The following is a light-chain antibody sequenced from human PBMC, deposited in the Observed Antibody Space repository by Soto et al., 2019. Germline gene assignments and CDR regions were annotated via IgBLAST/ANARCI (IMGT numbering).Light chain of an antibody. CDR3: MQALQSLT. CDR1: QILLYNNTYNY. V-gene: IGKV2-28*01. J-gene: IGKJ1*01. Sequence: EIVMTQSPLTLPFTPGEPASISCTSIQILLYNNTYNYLDWYVQKPGQSPQLLIYFGSNRAPGVPDRFSGSGSGTDFTLKINRVEAEDVGTYYCMQALQSLTFGQGTKVDIK. CDR2: FGS.